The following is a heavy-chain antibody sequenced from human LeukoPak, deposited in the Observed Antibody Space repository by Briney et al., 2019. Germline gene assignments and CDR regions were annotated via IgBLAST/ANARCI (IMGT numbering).Heavy chain of an antibody. CDR3: ARMDLKWFGESFFDY. CDR2: ISYDGSNK. CDR1: GFTFSSYG. J-gene: IGHJ4*02. V-gene: IGHV3-30*03. Sequence: GGSLRLSCAASGFTFSSYGMHWVRQAPGKGLEWVAVISYDGSNKYYADSVKGRFTISRDNAKNSLYLQMNSLRAEDTGVYYCARMDLKWFGESFFDYWGQGTLVTVSS. D-gene: IGHD3-10*01.